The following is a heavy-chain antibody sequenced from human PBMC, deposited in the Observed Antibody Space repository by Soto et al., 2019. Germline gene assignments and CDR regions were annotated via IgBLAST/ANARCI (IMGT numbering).Heavy chain of an antibody. CDR3: ARDKITGLFDC. CDR2: INHSGST. Sequence: PSETLSLTCTVSGDSVSSYYWSWIRQPPGKGLEWIGEINHSGSTNYNPSLKSRVTISVDTSKNQFSLKLSSVTAADTAVYYCARDKITGLFDCWGQGTLVTVSS. J-gene: IGHJ4*02. D-gene: IGHD2-8*02. CDR1: GDSVSSYY. V-gene: IGHV4-34*01.